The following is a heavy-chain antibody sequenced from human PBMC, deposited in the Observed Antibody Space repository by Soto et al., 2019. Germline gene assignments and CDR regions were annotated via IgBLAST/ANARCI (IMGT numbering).Heavy chain of an antibody. V-gene: IGHV3-23*01. CDR1: GFTFNNYA. CDR2: LTGSGDHT. Sequence: EVQLLESGGDLVQPGGSLRLSCAASGFTFNNYAMNWVRQAPGKGLEWVSGLTGSGDHTYYADSVRGRFSISRDNSKNTLYLVMNSLRADDTAVYYCAKAGTSNWPNNWFDPWGQGTLVFVSS. J-gene: IGHJ5*02. CDR3: AKAGTSNWPNNWFDP. D-gene: IGHD2-2*01.